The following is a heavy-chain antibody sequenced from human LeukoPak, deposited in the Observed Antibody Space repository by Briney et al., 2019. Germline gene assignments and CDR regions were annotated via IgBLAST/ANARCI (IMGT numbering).Heavy chain of an antibody. V-gene: IGHV1-46*01. CDR2: INPSGGST. J-gene: IGHJ4*02. D-gene: IGHD5-12*01. CDR1: GYTFTSYY. CDR3: ARELSGYSGYDSVILPSDYSRGCDY. Sequence: ASVKVSCKASGYTFTSYYMHWVRQAPGQGLEWMGIINPSGGSTSYAQKFQGRVTMTRDTSTSTVYMELSSLRSEDTAVYYCARELSGYSGYDSVILPSDYSRGCDYWGQGTLVTVSS.